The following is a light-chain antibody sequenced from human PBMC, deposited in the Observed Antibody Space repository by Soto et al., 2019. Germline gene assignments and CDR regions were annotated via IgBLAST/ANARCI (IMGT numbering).Light chain of an antibody. J-gene: IGKJ3*01. CDR1: QSLLHSNGYNY. V-gene: IGKV2-28*01. CDR3: MQALQTPLFT. CDR2: LGS. Sequence: IGMTQSPFSLPVTPGEPASISCRSSQSLLHSNGYNYLDWYLQKPGQSPQLLIYLGSNRASGVPDRFSGSGSGTDFTLKISRVEAEDVGVYYCMQALQTPLFTFGPGTKVDIK.